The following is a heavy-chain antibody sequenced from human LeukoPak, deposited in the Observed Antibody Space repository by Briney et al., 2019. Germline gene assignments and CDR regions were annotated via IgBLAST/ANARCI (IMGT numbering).Heavy chain of an antibody. CDR3: ARSPPSRTNANIYYFETNKKDTFEI. D-gene: IGHD3-22*01. V-gene: IGHV1-18*01. CDR1: GYTFNNYG. Sequence: ASVKVSCKASGYTFNNYGITWVRQAPGQGLEWMGWISAYNGDKIQAQKFQGRVTMTTDTSTSTAYMELRSLNSDDTAVYYCARSPPSRTNANIYYFETNKKDTFEIWGQGTMVTVSS. J-gene: IGHJ3*02. CDR2: ISAYNGDK.